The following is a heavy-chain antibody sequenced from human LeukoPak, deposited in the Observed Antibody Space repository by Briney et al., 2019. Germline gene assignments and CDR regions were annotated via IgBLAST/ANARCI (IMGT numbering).Heavy chain of an antibody. D-gene: IGHD2-2*01. V-gene: IGHV4-39*07. CDR3: ARVPSSTSWRYYYYYMDV. CDR2: IYYSGST. CDR1: GGSISSNSYY. J-gene: IGHJ6*03. Sequence: SETLSLTCTVSGGSISSNSYYWGWIRQPPGKGLEWIGSIYYSGSTYYNPSLKSRVTISVDTSKNQFSLKLSSVTAADTAVYYCARVPSSTSWRYYYYYMDVWGKGTTVTISS.